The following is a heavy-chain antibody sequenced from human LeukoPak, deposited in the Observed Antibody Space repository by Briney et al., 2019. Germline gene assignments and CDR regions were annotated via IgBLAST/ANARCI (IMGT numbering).Heavy chain of an antibody. V-gene: IGHV3-7*01. D-gene: IGHD5-24*01. Sequence: GGSLRLSCAASGFTFSSYGMHWVRQAPGKGLEWVANIKQDGSEKYYVDSVKGRFTISRDNAKNSLYLQMNSLRAEDTAVYYCARQRWLQSGPNFDYWGQGTLVTVSS. CDR3: ARQRWLQSGPNFDY. J-gene: IGHJ4*02. CDR2: IKQDGSEK. CDR1: GFTFSSYG.